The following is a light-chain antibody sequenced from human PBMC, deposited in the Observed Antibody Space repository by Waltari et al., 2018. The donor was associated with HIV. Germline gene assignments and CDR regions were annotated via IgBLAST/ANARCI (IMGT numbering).Light chain of an antibody. CDR2: DVI. J-gene: IGLJ2*01. Sequence: QSALTQPPSASGSPGQSVTLSCTGTSSDVGGYNYVSWHQQHPGKAPKLMIYDVIKRPSGVPVLCSGSKSGNTAALTVSGLQPEDEADYYCSSHAGSKVVFGGGTRLTVL. CDR3: SSHAGSKVV. CDR1: SSDVGGYNY. V-gene: IGLV2-8*01.